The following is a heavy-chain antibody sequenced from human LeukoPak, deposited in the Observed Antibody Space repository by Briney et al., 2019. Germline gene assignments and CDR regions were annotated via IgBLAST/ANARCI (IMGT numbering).Heavy chain of an antibody. V-gene: IGHV3-23*01. CDR2: ISDSGGST. D-gene: IGHD1-26*01. Sequence: GGSLRLSCAAPGFTFSSYGMSWVRQAPGKGLEWISTISDSGGSTYYADSVKGRFTISRDNSKNTLYLQMNSLRAEDTAVYYCARRGSGLKYFDYWGQGTLVTVPS. CDR1: GFTFSSYG. CDR3: ARRGSGLKYFDY. J-gene: IGHJ4*02.